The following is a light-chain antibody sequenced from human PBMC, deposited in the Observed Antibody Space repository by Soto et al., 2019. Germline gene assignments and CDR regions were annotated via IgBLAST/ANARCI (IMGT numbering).Light chain of an antibody. V-gene: IGLV2-11*01. CDR1: SSDIGGYNY. J-gene: IGLJ1*01. CDR2: DVD. Sequence: QSALTQPRSVSGSPGQSVAISCTGTSSDIGGYNYVSWYQQHPGKAPKVMIYDVDKRPSGVPDRFSGSKSGNTASLTISDLQAEDEADYYCCSNAGRPDVFGTGTKVTAL. CDR3: CSNAGRPDV.